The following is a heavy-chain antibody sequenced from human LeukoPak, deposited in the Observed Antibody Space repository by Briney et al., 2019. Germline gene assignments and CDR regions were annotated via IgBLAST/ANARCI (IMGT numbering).Heavy chain of an antibody. CDR3: TTIAAAGQYDY. J-gene: IGHJ4*02. D-gene: IGHD6-13*01. CDR2: IKSKTHGGTT. V-gene: IGHV3-15*01. Sequence: GGSLRLSCAASGFTFSNAWMSWVRQGPGKGLEWVGRIKSKTHGGTTDYAAPVKGRFTISRDDSKNTLYLQMNSLKTEDTAVYYCTTIAAAGQYDYWGQGTLVTVSS. CDR1: GFTFSNAW.